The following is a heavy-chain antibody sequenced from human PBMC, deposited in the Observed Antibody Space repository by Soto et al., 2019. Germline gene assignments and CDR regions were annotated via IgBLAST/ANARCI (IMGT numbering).Heavy chain of an antibody. J-gene: IGHJ4*02. CDR3: AKSLSVGATTPFDY. CDR1: GFTFSSYG. D-gene: IGHD1-26*01. CDR2: ISGSGGST. V-gene: IGHV3-23*01. Sequence: PGGSLRLSCAASGFTFSSYGMSWVRQAPGKGLEWVSAISGSGGSTYYADSVKGRFTTSRDNSKNTLYLQMNSLRVEDTAVYYCAKSLSVGATTPFDYWGQGTLVTVSS.